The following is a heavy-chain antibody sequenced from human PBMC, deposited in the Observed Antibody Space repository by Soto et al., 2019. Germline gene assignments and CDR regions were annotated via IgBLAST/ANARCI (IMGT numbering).Heavy chain of an antibody. D-gene: IGHD6-13*01. CDR1: GFTFSSCA. Sequence: GGSLRLSCAGSGFTFSSCAVSWVRRAPGKGLEWVSVISGSGASTFYADSVKGRFTISRDNFKNTLYLQMNSLTAEDTAVYYCAKGTVGSTLQPYYFDYWGQGTLVTSPQ. J-gene: IGHJ4*02. CDR3: AKGTVGSTLQPYYFDY. V-gene: IGHV3-23*01. CDR2: ISGSGAST.